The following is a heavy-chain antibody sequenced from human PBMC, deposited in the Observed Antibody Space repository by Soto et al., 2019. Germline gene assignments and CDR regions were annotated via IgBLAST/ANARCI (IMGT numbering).Heavy chain of an antibody. J-gene: IGHJ4*02. Sequence: PSETLSLTCTVSGGSISSSSYYWGCIRQPPGKGLEWIASIDYTGNTFYNPSLTSRVTISVDTSKNQFSLKVTSVTAVDTAVYYCARINKGYGTDSWGQGTLVTVSS. D-gene: IGHD5-18*01. CDR1: GGSISSSSYY. V-gene: IGHV4-39*01. CDR2: IDYTGNT. CDR3: ARINKGYGTDS.